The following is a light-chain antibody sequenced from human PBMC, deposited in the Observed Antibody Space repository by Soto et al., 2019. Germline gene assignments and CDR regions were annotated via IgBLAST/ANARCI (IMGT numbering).Light chain of an antibody. CDR1: QTVSSNY. Sequence: EIVLTQSPGTLSLYPGERATLSCRASQTVSSNYLAWFQQKGGQAPRLLIFGASSRAAGIPDRFSGSVSGTDFILTISRLEREDFAVYYCQHYGSSWTFGQGTKVDIK. J-gene: IGKJ1*01. CDR3: QHYGSSWT. V-gene: IGKV3-20*01. CDR2: GAS.